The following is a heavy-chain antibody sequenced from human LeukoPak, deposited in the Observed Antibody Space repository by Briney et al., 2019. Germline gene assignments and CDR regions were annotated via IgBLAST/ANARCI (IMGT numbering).Heavy chain of an antibody. CDR1: GYTFTSYD. CDR2: MNPNSGNT. D-gene: IGHD2-8*01. J-gene: IGHJ4*02. CDR3: ARAPGGIMVSLLRKYYFDY. V-gene: IGHV1-8*01. Sequence: ASVKVSCKASGYTFTSYDINWVRQATGQGLEWMGWMNPNSGNTGYAQTFQGRVTMTRNTSISTAYMELSSLRSEDTAVYYCARAPGGIMVSLLRKYYFDYWGQGTLVTVSS.